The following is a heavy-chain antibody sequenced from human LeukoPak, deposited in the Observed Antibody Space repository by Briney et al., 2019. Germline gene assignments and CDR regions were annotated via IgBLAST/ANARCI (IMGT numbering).Heavy chain of an antibody. V-gene: IGHV3-21*01. CDR3: AREAEQQLVRGPFDP. Sequence: GRSLRLSCAASGFNFYNYDIQWVRQAPGKGLEWVSSISSSSSYIYYADSVKGRFTISRDNAKNSLYLQMNSLRAEDTAVYYCAREAEQQLVRGPFDPWGQGTLVTVSS. CDR1: GFNFYNYD. J-gene: IGHJ5*02. D-gene: IGHD6-13*01. CDR2: ISSSSSYI.